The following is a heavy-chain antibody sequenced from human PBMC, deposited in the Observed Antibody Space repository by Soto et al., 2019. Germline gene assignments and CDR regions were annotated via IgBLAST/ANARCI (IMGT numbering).Heavy chain of an antibody. CDR2: IYYSGST. D-gene: IGHD1-1*01. V-gene: IGHV4-59*01. Sequence: SETLSLTCTVSGGSISSYYWSWIRQPPGKGLEWIGYIYYSGSTNYNPSLKSRVTISVDTSKNQFSLKLSSVTAADTAVYYCARDAGTTRGALDYWGQGTLVTVSS. CDR1: GGSISSYY. J-gene: IGHJ4*02. CDR3: ARDAGTTRGALDY.